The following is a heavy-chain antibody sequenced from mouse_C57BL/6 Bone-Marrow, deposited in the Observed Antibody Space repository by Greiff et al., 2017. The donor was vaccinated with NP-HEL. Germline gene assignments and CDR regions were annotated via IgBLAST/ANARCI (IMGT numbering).Heavy chain of an antibody. V-gene: IGHV1-15*01. Sequence: QVQLKESGAELVRPGASVTLSCKASGYTFTDYEMHWVKQTPVHGLEWIGAIDPETGGTAYNQKFKGKAILTADKSSSTAYMELRSLTSEDSAVYYCTRGHYYGSSPWFAYWGQGTLVTVSA. CDR1: GYTFTDYE. CDR3: TRGHYYGSSPWFAY. D-gene: IGHD1-1*01. J-gene: IGHJ3*01. CDR2: IDPETGGT.